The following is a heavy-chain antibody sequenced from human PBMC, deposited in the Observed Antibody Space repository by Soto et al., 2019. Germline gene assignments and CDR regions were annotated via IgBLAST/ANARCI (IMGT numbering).Heavy chain of an antibody. CDR2: IYYSGSS. V-gene: IGHV4-31*03. Sequence: QVQLQESGPGLVKPSQTLSLTCTVSGGSISSGGYYWSWIRQHPGKGLEWIGYIYYSGSSYYNPSLKSRVTISVDTSKNQFSLKLSSVTAADTAVYYCARGASSIAARWFDPWGQGTLVTVSS. D-gene: IGHD6-6*01. CDR1: GGSISSGGYY. CDR3: ARGASSIAARWFDP. J-gene: IGHJ5*02.